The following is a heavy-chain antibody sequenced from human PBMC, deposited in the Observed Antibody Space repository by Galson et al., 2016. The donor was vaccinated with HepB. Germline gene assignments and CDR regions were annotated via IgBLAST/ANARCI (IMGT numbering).Heavy chain of an antibody. Sequence: SLRLSCAASGYTSSSYAMSWVPQAPGKGLEWVSAITGSGGSTFYAVTVKGRFTMSKDNSKYTLYLQMNSLRAEDTAVYYCAKVLGVGFWSGYDYWGQGTPVTVSS. D-gene: IGHD3-3*01. V-gene: IGHV3-23*01. J-gene: IGHJ4*02. CDR2: ITGSGGST. CDR1: GYTSSSYA. CDR3: AKVLGVGFWSGYDY.